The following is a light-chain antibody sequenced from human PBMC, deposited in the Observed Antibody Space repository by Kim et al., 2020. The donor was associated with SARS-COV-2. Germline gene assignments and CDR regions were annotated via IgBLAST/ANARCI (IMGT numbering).Light chain of an antibody. CDR2: YDS. CDR3: QVWDSSSDHRVV. CDR1: SIGSKS. Sequence: PGKTAEITGAGNSIGSKSEHWYQQKPGQAPVLVISYDSDRPSGIPERFSGSNSGNTATLTINRVETEDEADYYCQVWDSSSDHRVVFGGGTQLTVL. J-gene: IGLJ2*01. V-gene: IGLV3-21*04.